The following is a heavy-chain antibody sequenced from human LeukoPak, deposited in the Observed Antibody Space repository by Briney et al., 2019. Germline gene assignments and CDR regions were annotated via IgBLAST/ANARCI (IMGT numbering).Heavy chain of an antibody. CDR2: IYHSGST. D-gene: IGHD6-13*01. CDR1: GGSISSGGYY. CDR3: AREGPVYSSRQDYFDY. V-gene: IGHV4-30-2*01. J-gene: IGHJ4*02. Sequence: SETLSLTCTVSGGSISSGGYYWSWIRQPPGKGLEWIGYIYHSGSTYYNPSLKSRVTISVDRSKNQFSLKLSSVTAADTAVYYCAREGPVYSSRQDYFDYWGQGTLVTVSS.